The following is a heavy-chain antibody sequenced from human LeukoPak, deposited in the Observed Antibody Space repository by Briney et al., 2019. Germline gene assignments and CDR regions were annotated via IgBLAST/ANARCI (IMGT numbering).Heavy chain of an antibody. Sequence: PSETLSLTCTDTGGPISSYYWSWIRQPPGKRLEWNGYIYYSVSTNYSSSLKSRVTISVDTSKNQFSLKLSSVTAADTAVYYCARLYSSSLGRVFDYWGQGTLVTVSS. J-gene: IGHJ4*02. CDR3: ARLYSSSLGRVFDY. V-gene: IGHV4-59*01. CDR2: IYYSVST. CDR1: GGPISSYY. D-gene: IGHD6-13*01.